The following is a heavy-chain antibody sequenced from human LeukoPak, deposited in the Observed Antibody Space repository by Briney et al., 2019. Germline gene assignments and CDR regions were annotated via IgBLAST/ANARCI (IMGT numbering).Heavy chain of an antibody. D-gene: IGHD5-18*01. CDR3: ASGKYGYGDNWFDP. Sequence: PGRSLRLSCAASGFTFSSYGMHWVRQAPGKGLEWVAVISYDGSNKYYADSVKGRFTISRDNSKNTLYLQMNSLRAEDTAVYFCASGKYGYGDNWFDPWGQGTLVTVSS. CDR1: GFTFSSYG. V-gene: IGHV3-30*19. J-gene: IGHJ5*02. CDR2: ISYDGSNK.